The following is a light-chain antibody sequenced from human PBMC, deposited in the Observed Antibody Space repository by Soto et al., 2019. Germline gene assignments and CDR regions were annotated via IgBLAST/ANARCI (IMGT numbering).Light chain of an antibody. CDR1: QIVSSNY. V-gene: IGKV3D-20*01. Sequence: EVVLTQSPASLSLSPGERATLSCGASQIVSSNYLAWCQQKPGLAPRLLIYDASTRATGVPDRFRGSGSGTDFTLTINRLEPEDSAVYYCQQYGDSPRGTFGGGTKVEIK. J-gene: IGKJ4*01. CDR2: DAS. CDR3: QQYGDSPRGT.